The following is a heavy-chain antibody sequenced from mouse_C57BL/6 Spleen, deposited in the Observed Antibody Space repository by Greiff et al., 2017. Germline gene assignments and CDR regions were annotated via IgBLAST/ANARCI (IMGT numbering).Heavy chain of an antibody. D-gene: IGHD4-1*01. CDR2: ISDGGSYT. CDR3: ARDHLTGNYFDY. CDR1: GFTFSSYA. Sequence: EVMLVESGGGLVKPGGSLKLSCAASGFTFSSYAMSWVRQTPEKRLEWVATISDGGSYTYYPDNVKGRFTLSRDNAKNNLYLQMSHLKSEDTAIYYCARDHLTGNYFDYWGQGTTLTVSS. V-gene: IGHV5-4*01. J-gene: IGHJ2*01.